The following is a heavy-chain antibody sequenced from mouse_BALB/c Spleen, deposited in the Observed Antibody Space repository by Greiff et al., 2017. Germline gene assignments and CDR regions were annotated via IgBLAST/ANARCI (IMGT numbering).Heavy chain of an antibody. Sequence: QVQLQQSGAELAKPGASVKMSCKASGYTFTSYWMHWVKQRPGQGLEWIGYINPSTGYTEYNQKFKDKATLTADKSSSTAYMQLSSLTSEDSAVYYCARSSPYYSGSSWDYWGQGTTLTVSS. CDR1: GYTFTSYW. V-gene: IGHV1-7*01. CDR2: INPSTGYT. J-gene: IGHJ2*01. CDR3: ARSSPYYSGSSWDY. D-gene: IGHD1-1*01.